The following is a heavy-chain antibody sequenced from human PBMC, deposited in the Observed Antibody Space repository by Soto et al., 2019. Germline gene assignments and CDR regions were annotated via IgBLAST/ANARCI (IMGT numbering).Heavy chain of an antibody. J-gene: IGHJ4*02. V-gene: IGHV1-18*01. CDR3: ARESLRGYSGYAIDY. D-gene: IGHD5-12*01. Sequence: QVQLVQSGAEVKKPGASVKVSCKASGYTFTSYGISWVRQAPGQGLEWMGWISAYHGNTNYAQKLQGRVTMTTDTSTSAAYMELRSLRSDDTAVYYCARESLRGYSGYAIDYWGQGTLVTVSS. CDR1: GYTFTSYG. CDR2: ISAYHGNT.